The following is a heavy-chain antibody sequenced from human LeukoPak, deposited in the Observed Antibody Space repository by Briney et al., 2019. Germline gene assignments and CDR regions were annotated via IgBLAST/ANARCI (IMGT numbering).Heavy chain of an antibody. V-gene: IGHV3-48*03. CDR3: ARLRSFDY. CDR2: ISHTGGTM. CDR1: GFTFSSYE. J-gene: IGHJ4*02. Sequence: GGSLRLSCAASGFTFSSYEMNWVRQAPGKGLEWVSYISHTGGTMDYADSEKGRFTISRDNAKNSLSLQMNSLRAEDTAVYYCARLRSFDYWGQGTLVTVSS.